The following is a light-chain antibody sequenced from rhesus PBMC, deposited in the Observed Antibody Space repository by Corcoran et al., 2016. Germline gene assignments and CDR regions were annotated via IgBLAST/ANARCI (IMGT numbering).Light chain of an antibody. CDR3: QQHNSHPWT. Sequence: DIQMTQSPSSLSASVGDRVTITCRASQTISSYLAWYQQKPGKVPKLLIYAASTLQSGVPSRFSGIGSGTDFTLTISSLQPEDFATYYCQQHNSHPWTFGQGTKVGIK. CDR1: QTISSY. J-gene: IGKJ1*01. V-gene: IGKV1-44*03. CDR2: AAS.